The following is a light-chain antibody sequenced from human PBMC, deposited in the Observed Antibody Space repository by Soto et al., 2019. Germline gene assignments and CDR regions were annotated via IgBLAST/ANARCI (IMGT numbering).Light chain of an antibody. CDR1: QSVSSSY. Sequence: EIVLPQSPGTLSSSPGERATLSCRASQSVSSSYLAWYQQKPGQAPRLLLYGANYRATGISDRFSGGGSGTDFTLAISRLESDDVAVYYCQQHGTSPLTFGGGTKVEMK. CDR2: GAN. CDR3: QQHGTSPLT. V-gene: IGKV3-20*01. J-gene: IGKJ4*01.